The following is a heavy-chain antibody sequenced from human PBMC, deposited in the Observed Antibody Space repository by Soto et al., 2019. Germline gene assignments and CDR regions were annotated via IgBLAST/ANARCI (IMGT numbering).Heavy chain of an antibody. CDR2: ISGSGGST. CDR3: AKAKEAGVVVAATLFDY. J-gene: IGHJ4*02. D-gene: IGHD2-15*01. V-gene: IGHV3-23*01. CDR1: GFTFSSYA. Sequence: GSLRLSCAASGFTFSSYAMSWVRQAPGKGLEWVSAISGSGGSTYYADSVKGRFTISRDNSKNTLYLQMNSLRAEDTAVYYCAKAKEAGVVVAATLFDYWGQGTLVTVSS.